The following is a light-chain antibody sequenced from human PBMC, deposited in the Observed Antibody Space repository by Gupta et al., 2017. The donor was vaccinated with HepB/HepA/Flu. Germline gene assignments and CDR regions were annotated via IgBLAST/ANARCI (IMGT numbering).Light chain of an antibody. V-gene: IGKV1-5*03. CDR2: KAS. CDR3: QQYDDYPVT. CDR1: QSVNNL. Sequence: DTQRTQFHSTLSASVGDRVTLTCRASQSVNNLLAWYQQKTGKAPKLLIYKASNLQSGVPSRFSGRGSGTEFTLTISSLQPDDFATYYCQQYDDYPVTFGGGTTVEIK. J-gene: IGKJ4*01.